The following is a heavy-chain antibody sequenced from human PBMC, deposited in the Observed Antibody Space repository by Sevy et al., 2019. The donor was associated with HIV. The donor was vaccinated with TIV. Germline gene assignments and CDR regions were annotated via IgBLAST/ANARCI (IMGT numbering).Heavy chain of an antibody. CDR2: ISHDGINE. Sequence: GGSLRLSCIGSGFSFSYYGIHWVRQAPGKGLDWVALISHDGINEYYADSVKGRFTISRDNSKNTVYLEMNSLRNEDTAIYFCGIAYSGSYSHSYLFALDVWGQGTTVTVSS. V-gene: IGHV3-30*03. J-gene: IGHJ6*02. CDR1: GFSFSYYG. D-gene: IGHD1-26*01. CDR3: GIAYSGSYSHSYLFALDV.